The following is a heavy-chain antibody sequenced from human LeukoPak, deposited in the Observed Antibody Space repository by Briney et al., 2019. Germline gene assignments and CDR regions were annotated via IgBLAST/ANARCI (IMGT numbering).Heavy chain of an antibody. Sequence: PSETLSLTCTVSGGSISSYYWSWIRQPPGKGLEWIGYIYYSGSTNYNPSLKSRVTISVDTWKNQFSLKLTSVTAADTAVHYCARVAWYYYDSSGYSNWFDPWGQGTLVTVSS. J-gene: IGHJ5*02. CDR3: ARVAWYYYDSSGYSNWFDP. CDR1: GGSISSYY. D-gene: IGHD3-22*01. V-gene: IGHV4-59*01. CDR2: IYYSGST.